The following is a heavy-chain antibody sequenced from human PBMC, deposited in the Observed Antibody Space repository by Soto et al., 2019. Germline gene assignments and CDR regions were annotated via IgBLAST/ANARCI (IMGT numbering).Heavy chain of an antibody. J-gene: IGHJ6*02. V-gene: IGHV3-48*02. CDR2: ISSSGDAI. Sequence: EVQLVESGGDLVQPGGSLRLSCAASGFIFSDYTMTWVRQAPGRGLEFVSHISSSGDAIFYAASVKGRFTVSRDNAKNSLYLQMNSLRDDDTAVYFCARDHGGSTWFVGVYYFFGMDVWGQGTAVTVSS. CDR1: GFIFSDYT. D-gene: IGHD6-13*01. CDR3: ARDHGGSTWFVGVYYFFGMDV.